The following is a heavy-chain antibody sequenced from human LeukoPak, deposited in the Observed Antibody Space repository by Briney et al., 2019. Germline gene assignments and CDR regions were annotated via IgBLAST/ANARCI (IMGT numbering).Heavy chain of an antibody. CDR3: ARGYCSGGSCYSYYYYNYMDV. Sequence: SETLSLTCTVSDDSITIYYWSWIRQPAGKGLEWIGRIYTSGSTNYNPSLKSRVTISVDTSKNQFSLKLRSVTAADTAVYYCARGYCSGGSCYSYYYYNYMDVWGKGTTVTVSS. J-gene: IGHJ6*03. CDR2: IYTSGST. V-gene: IGHV4-4*07. CDR1: DDSITIYY. D-gene: IGHD2-15*01.